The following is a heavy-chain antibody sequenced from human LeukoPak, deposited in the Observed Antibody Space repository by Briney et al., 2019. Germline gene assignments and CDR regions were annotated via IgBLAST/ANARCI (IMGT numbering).Heavy chain of an antibody. CDR1: GGSISSYY. CDR3: ARGVDYTNPLIDYYYYMDV. J-gene: IGHJ6*03. CDR2: IYYSGST. V-gene: IGHV4-59*01. D-gene: IGHD4-11*01. Sequence: SETLSLTCTVSGGSISSYYWSWIRQPPGKGLEWIGYIYYSGSTNYNPSLKSRVTISVDTSKNQFPLKLSSVTAADTAVYYCARGVDYTNPLIDYYYYMDVWGKGTTVTVSS.